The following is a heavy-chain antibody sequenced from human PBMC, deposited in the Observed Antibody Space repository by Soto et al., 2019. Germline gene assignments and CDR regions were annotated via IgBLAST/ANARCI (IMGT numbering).Heavy chain of an antibody. Sequence: SETLSLTCAVYGGSFSGYYWSWIRQPPGKGLEWIGEINHSGSTNYNPSLKSRVTISVDTAKNQFSLKLSSVTAADTAVYYCARGDGYPHCSGGSCYSDSWGQGILVTVSS. CDR1: GGSFSGYY. D-gene: IGHD2-15*01. V-gene: IGHV4-34*01. CDR2: INHSGST. CDR3: ARGDGYPHCSGGSCYSDS. J-gene: IGHJ4*02.